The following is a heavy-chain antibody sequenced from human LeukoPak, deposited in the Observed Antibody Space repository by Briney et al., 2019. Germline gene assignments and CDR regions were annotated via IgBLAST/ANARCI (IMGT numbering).Heavy chain of an antibody. J-gene: IGHJ4*02. D-gene: IGHD2-2*01. CDR3: AREILVPAAIGAHGFDH. Sequence: GGSLRLSCSASGFIFNSYGMHWVRQAPGEGLEWVAVIWFDGSNKLYADSVKGRFTISRDNSKNTLSLQMNSLRAEDTAVYYCAREILVPAAIGAHGFDHWGQGILVTVSS. CDR2: IWFDGSNK. V-gene: IGHV3-33*01. CDR1: GFIFNSYG.